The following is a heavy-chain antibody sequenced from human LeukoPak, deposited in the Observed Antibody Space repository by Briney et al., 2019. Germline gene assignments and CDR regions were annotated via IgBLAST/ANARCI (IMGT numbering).Heavy chain of an antibody. CDR1: GFTFSSYG. J-gene: IGHJ4*02. V-gene: IGHV3-21*01. CDR3: AREGVNIVVVPAAFDY. CDR2: ISSSSSYI. D-gene: IGHD2-2*01. Sequence: GGSLRLSCAASGFTFSSYGMHWVRQAPGKGLEWVSSISSSSSYIYYADSVKGRFTISRDNAKNSLYLQMNSLRAEDTAVYYCAREGVNIVVVPAAFDYWGQGTLVTVSS.